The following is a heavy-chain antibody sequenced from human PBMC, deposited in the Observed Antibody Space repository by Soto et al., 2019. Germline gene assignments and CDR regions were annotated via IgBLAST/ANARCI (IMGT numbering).Heavy chain of an antibody. CDR1: GFTFSSYA. J-gene: IGHJ4*02. V-gene: IGHV3-23*01. D-gene: IGHD3-22*01. CDR2: ISGSGGST. Sequence: EVQLLESGGGLVQPGGSLRLSCAASGFTFSSYAMSWVRQAPGKGLEWVSAISGSGGSTYYADSVKGRFTISRDKSKNTLYLEMKSLRAEDPAVYYCAKEGYYYDSSGYYYEYWGQGTLVTVSS. CDR3: AKEGYYYDSSGYYYEY.